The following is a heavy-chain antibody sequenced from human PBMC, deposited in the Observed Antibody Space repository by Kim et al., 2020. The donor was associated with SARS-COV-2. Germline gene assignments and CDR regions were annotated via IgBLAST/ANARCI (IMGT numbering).Heavy chain of an antibody. J-gene: IGHJ4*02. CDR1: GDSVSSNSAA. Sequence: SQTLSLTCAISGDSVSSNSAAWNWIRQSPSRGLEWLGRTYYRSKWYNDYAVSVKSRITINPDTSKNQFSLQLNSVTPEDTAVYYCARALRMAPSGSYRFYEYWGQGTLVTVSS. D-gene: IGHD1-26*01. V-gene: IGHV6-1*01. CDR2: TYYRSKWYN. CDR3: ARALRMAPSGSYRFYEY.